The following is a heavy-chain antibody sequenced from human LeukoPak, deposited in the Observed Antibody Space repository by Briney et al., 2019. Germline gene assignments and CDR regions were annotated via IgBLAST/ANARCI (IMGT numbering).Heavy chain of an antibody. V-gene: IGHV1-24*01. Sequence: ASVKVSCKVSGYTLTELSMHWVRQAPGKGLEWMGGFDPEDGETIYAQKFQGRVTITRNTSISTAYMELSSLKSDDTATYFCARNILRYFDGPPYFYYYMDVWGKGTTVTISS. D-gene: IGHD3-9*01. CDR3: ARNILRYFDGPPYFYYYMDV. J-gene: IGHJ6*03. CDR1: GYTLTELS. CDR2: FDPEDGET.